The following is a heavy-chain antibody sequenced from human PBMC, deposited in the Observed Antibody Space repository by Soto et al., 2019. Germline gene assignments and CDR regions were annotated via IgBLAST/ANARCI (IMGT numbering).Heavy chain of an antibody. V-gene: IGHV3-7*01. J-gene: IGHJ3*02. Sequence: GGSLRLSCAASGFTFSSYWMSWVRQAPGKGLEWVANIKQDGSEKYYVDSVKGRFTISRDNAKNSLYLHMNSLRAAGTAVYYCARVRVGAPNAFDIWGLGTIVTVS. D-gene: IGHD1-26*01. CDR3: ARVRVGAPNAFDI. CDR2: IKQDGSEK. CDR1: GFTFSSYW.